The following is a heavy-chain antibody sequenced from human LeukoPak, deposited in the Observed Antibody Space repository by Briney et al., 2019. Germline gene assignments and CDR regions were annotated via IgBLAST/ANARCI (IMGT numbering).Heavy chain of an antibody. D-gene: IGHD3-22*01. CDR3: ARDQRGRTGSIMMAVLITGFDY. CDR1: GFTFSNYV. V-gene: IGHV3-30*14. J-gene: IGHJ4*02. CDR2: ISYDGNNK. Sequence: GASLRLSCAASGFTFSNYVMHWVRQAPGKGLEWVALISYDGNNKDYADSVKGRFTISRDNSKNTLYLQMNSLRAEDTAVYYCARDQRGRTGSIMMAVLITGFDYWGQGTLVTVSS.